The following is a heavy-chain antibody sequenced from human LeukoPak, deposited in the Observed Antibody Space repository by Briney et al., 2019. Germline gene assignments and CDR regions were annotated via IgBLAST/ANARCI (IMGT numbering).Heavy chain of an antibody. CDR2: ISGSGGST. Sequence: GGSLRLSCAASGFTFSSYAMSWVRKAPGKGLEWVSAISGSGGSTYYADSVKGRFTISRDNSKNTLYLQMNSLRAEDTAVYYCAKDLIIVVVTAILDYFDYWGQGTLVTVSS. CDR1: GFTFSSYA. D-gene: IGHD2-21*02. CDR3: AKDLIIVVVTAILDYFDY. V-gene: IGHV3-23*01. J-gene: IGHJ4*02.